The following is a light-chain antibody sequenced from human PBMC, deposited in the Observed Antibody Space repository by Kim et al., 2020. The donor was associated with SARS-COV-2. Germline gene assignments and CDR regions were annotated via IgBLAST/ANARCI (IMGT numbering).Light chain of an antibody. CDR1: QSIVNY. V-gene: IGKV1-39*01. J-gene: IGKJ1*01. CDR3: QQSSNTPWT. Sequence: ASVRDRISITCRASQSIVNYLNWYQQKPGKAPKLLIYAASSLQSGVPSRFSGSGSGTDFTLTISSLQPEDFATYYCQQSSNTPWTFGQGTKVDIK. CDR2: AAS.